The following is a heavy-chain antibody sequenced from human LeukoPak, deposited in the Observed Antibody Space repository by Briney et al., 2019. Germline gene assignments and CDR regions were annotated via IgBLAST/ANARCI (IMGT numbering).Heavy chain of an antibody. CDR1: GGSISSSSYY. D-gene: IGHD3-10*01. CDR3: ARPEVPGSDGFDI. Sequence: SETLSLTCTVSGGSISSSSYYWGWIRQPPGKGLEWIGSIYYSGSTYYNPSLKSRVTISVDRSKNQFSLKLSSVTAADTAVYYCARPEVPGSDGFDIWGQGTMVTVFS. J-gene: IGHJ3*02. V-gene: IGHV4-39*07. CDR2: IYYSGST.